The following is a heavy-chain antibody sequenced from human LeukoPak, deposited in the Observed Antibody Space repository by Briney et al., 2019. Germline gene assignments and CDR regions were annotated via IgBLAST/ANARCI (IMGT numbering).Heavy chain of an antibody. CDR3: ARVVAPSAFDI. V-gene: IGHV1-8*01. CDR2: MNPNSGNT. D-gene: IGHD2-2*01. Sequence: ASVKVSCKASGYTFTSYDINWVRQATGQGLEWMGWMNPNSGNTGYAQKFQGRVTMTRNTSISTAYMELSSLRSEDKAVYYCARVVAPSAFDIWGQGTMVNVSS. CDR1: GYTFTSYD. J-gene: IGHJ3*02.